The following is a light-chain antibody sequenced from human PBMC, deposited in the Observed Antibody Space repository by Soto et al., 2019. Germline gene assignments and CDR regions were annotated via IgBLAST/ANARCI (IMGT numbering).Light chain of an antibody. CDR1: QSVSSN. V-gene: IGKV3-11*01. CDR3: HQRSNWPPT. J-gene: IGKJ4*01. CDR2: DAS. Sequence: ENGLTQSPAPLSLSPGERATLSCRDSQSVSSNLAWYQQKPGQAPRLLIYDASNRATGIPARFSGSGSGTDFTLTISSLQPEDFAVYYCHQRSNWPPTFGGGTKVEIK.